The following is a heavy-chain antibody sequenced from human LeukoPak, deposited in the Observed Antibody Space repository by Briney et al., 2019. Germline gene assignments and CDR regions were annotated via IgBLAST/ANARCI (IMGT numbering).Heavy chain of an antibody. CDR2: IKQDGSEK. J-gene: IGHJ4*02. CDR3: ARDRVAARPLDY. D-gene: IGHD6-6*01. Sequence: GGSLRLSCAASGFTFSSYWMSWVRQAPGKGLERVANIKQDGSEKYYVDSVKGRLTISRDNAKNSLYLQMNSLRAEDTAVYYCARDRVAARPLDYWGQGTLVTVSS. CDR1: GFTFSSYW. V-gene: IGHV3-7*01.